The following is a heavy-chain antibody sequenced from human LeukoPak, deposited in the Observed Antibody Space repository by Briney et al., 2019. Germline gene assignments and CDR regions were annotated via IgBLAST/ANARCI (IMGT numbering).Heavy chain of an antibody. J-gene: IGHJ6*02. V-gene: IGHV1-46*01. D-gene: IGHD5-18*01. CDR3: AKDQGLTAPPPYGLDV. CDR1: GYTFTSYY. Sequence: GASVKVSCKASGYTFTSYYMHWVRQAPGQGLEWMGRIIPVLNITTYAQKFQGRVTITADTPSSTVYMELSSLRSEETAVYYCAKDQGLTAPPPYGLDVWGQGTTVIVSS. CDR2: IIPVLNIT.